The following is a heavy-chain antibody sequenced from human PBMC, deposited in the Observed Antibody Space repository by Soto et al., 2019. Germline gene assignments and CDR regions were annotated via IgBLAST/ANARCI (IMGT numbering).Heavy chain of an antibody. CDR1: GASTSGSY. CDR2: IYATGTT. V-gene: IGHV4-4*07. D-gene: IGHD1-1*01. J-gene: IGHJ5*02. Sequence: PSETPSLTWTVSGASTSGSYWSWIRKSAGKGLRWIGRIYATGTTDYNPSLKSRVMMSVDTSKKQFSLKLRSVTAADTAVYYCVRDGTKTLRDWFDPWGQGISVTVSS. CDR3: VRDGTKTLRDWFDP.